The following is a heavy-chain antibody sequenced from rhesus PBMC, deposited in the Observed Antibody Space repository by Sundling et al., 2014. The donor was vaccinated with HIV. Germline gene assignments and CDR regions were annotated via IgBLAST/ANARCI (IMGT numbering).Heavy chain of an antibody. D-gene: IGHD6-13*01. V-gene: IGHV4S13*01. CDR2: IHSHSDNT. J-gene: IGHJ4*01. CDR1: GGSISGGYY. CDR3: AATVAAGPFDY. Sequence: QVQLQESGPGLVKPSETLSLTCAVSGGSISGGYYWTWIRQPPGKGLEWIGTIHSHSDNTIYSPSLKSRVTISKDTSKTHFSLKLNSVTAADTAWYYCAATVAAGPFDYWGQGVLVTVSS.